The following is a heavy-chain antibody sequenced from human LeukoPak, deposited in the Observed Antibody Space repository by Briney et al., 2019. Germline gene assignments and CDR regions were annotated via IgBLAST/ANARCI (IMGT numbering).Heavy chain of an antibody. D-gene: IGHD5-18*01. V-gene: IGHV1-69*04. CDR3: AREDTAMAAPPPPDYYYGMDV. CDR2: IIPIFGIA. CDR1: GGTFSSYT. Sequence: ASVKVSCKASGGTFSSYTISWVRQAPGQGLEWMGRIIPIFGIANYAQKFQGRVTITADKSTSTAYMELSSLRSEDTAVYYCAREDTAMAAPPPPDYYYGMDVWGQGTTVTVSS. J-gene: IGHJ6*02.